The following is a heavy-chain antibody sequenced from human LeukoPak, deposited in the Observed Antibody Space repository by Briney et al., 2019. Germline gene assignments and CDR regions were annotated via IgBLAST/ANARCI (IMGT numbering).Heavy chain of an antibody. Sequence: SETLSLTCTVSGSSISSSSYYWGWIRQPPGKGLEWIGSIYYSGSTYYNPSLKSRVTISVDTSKNQFSLKLSSVTAADTAVYYCARRRPSYDSSGYLPRYYDYWGQGTLVTVSS. CDR2: IYYSGST. D-gene: IGHD3-22*01. CDR3: ARRRPSYDSSGYLPRYYDY. CDR1: GSSISSSSYY. V-gene: IGHV4-39*07. J-gene: IGHJ4*02.